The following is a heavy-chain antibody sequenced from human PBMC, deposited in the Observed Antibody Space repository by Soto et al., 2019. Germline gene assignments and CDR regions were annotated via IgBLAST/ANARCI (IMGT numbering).Heavy chain of an antibody. CDR3: CCYRGYDFYGIVD. V-gene: IGHV4-4*07. J-gene: IGHJ6*02. Sequence: PSETLSLTCTVSGDSISSYSWSWIRQVAGKGLEWIGRLYTSGSTKYSPSLKSRVTMSVDASKNQFSMRLSSVTAADTAVYYCCCYRGYDFYGIVDWGQGTTVTVSS. CDR1: GDSISSYS. D-gene: IGHD3-10*01. CDR2: LYTSGST.